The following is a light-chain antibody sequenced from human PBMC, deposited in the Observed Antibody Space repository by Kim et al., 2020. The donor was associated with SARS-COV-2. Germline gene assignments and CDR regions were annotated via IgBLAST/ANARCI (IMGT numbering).Light chain of an antibody. J-gene: IGLJ2*01. CDR2: YDS. CDR3: QVWDSSSDHVV. CDR1: NIGSKS. Sequence: PGKTAGITCGGNNIGSKSVHWYQQKPGQAPVLVIYYDSDRPSGIPERFSGSNSGNTATLTISRVEAGDEADYYCQVWDSSSDHVVFGGETQLTVL. V-gene: IGLV3-21*04.